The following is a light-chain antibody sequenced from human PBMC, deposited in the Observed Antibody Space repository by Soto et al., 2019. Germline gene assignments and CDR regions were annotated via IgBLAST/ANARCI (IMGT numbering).Light chain of an antibody. CDR1: SSDVGGYNY. J-gene: IGLJ1*01. V-gene: IGLV2-14*01. CDR3: SSYTSSSRYV. CDR2: DVS. Sequence: QSVLTQPASVSGSPGQSITISCTGTSSDVGGYNYVSWYQQHPGKAPKLMIYDVSNQPSGVSNRFSGSKSGNTASLTISGLQAEGEADYYCSSYTSSSRYVFGTGTKVTVL.